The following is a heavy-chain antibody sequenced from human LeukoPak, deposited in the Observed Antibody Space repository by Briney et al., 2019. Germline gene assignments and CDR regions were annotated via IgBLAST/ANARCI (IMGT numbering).Heavy chain of an antibody. CDR1: GGSISSSSYY. CDR2: IYYSGST. J-gene: IGHJ6*03. CDR3: ARDRYYYGSRGRYMDV. Sequence: SETPSLTCTVSGGSISSSSYYWGWTRQPPGKGLEWIGSIYYSGSTYYNPSLKSRVTISVDTSKNQFSLKLSSVTAADTAVYYCARDRYYYGSRGRYMDVWGKGTTVTISS. D-gene: IGHD3-10*01. V-gene: IGHV4-39*07.